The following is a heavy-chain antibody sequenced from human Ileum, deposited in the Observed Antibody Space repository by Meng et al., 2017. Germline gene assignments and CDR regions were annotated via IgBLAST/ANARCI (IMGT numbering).Heavy chain of an antibody. V-gene: IGHV4-39*07. CDR1: GASISSNSYY. J-gene: IGHJ4*02. Sequence: QLQLQESGPGLVKPSETLSLTCSVSGASISSNSYYWAWIRQPPGKGLEWIGRIYHSGTTYYNPALKSRVTLSIDTSKNQFSLKVTSITAADTAVYYCASSTSGPELNYWGQGTLVTVSS. CDR2: IYHSGTT. CDR3: ASSTSGPELNY. D-gene: IGHD2/OR15-2a*01.